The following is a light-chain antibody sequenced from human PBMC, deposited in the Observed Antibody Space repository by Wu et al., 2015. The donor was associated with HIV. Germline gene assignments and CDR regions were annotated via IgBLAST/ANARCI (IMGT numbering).Light chain of an antibody. CDR3: QSYNSDLT. CDR1: QDIGNY. CDR2: AAS. V-gene: IGKV1-27*01. J-gene: IGKJ4*01. Sequence: DIQMTQSPSSLSSSVGDRVTITCRASQDIGNYLAWFQQKPGKVPKLLIHAASTLQSGAPARFIGSGSGRDFTLTISSLQPEDVATYSCQSYNSDLTFGAGTKVEIK.